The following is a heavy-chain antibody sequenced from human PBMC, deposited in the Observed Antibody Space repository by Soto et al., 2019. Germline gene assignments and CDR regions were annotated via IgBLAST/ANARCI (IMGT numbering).Heavy chain of an antibody. J-gene: IGHJ6*02. CDR1: GFSFSTYS. V-gene: IGHV3-21*04. Sequence: LRLSCEASGFSFSTYSMHWVRQAPGKGLEWVSSIGRRSDIYYADSVKGRFTISRDNAKNSASLQMNSLRDEDTAVYYCAREETAWPLAYGLDVWGQGTMVTVSS. D-gene: IGHD2-21*02. CDR3: AREETAWPLAYGLDV. CDR2: IGRRSDI.